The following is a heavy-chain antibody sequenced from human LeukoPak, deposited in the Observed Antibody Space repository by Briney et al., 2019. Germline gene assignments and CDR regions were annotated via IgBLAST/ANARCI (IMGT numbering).Heavy chain of an antibody. Sequence: GGSLRLSCAASRFTFSSYSMNWVRQAPGKGLEWVSYISSSSSTIYYADSVKGRFTISRDNAKNSLYLQMNSLRDEDTAVYYCARALYSYGSVSAFDIWGQGTMVTVSS. CDR3: ARALYSYGSVSAFDI. J-gene: IGHJ3*02. CDR1: RFTFSSYS. V-gene: IGHV3-48*02. D-gene: IGHD5-18*01. CDR2: ISSSSSTI.